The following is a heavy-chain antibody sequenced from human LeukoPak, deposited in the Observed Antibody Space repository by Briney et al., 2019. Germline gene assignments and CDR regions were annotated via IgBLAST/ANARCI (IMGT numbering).Heavy chain of an antibody. D-gene: IGHD2-2*01. CDR1: GYTLTRYA. Sequence: ASVKVSCKASGYTLTRYALNWVRQAPGQGLEWMGWINPNSGGTNFAQKFQGRVTMARDTSISTAYMELSRLRSDDTAVYYCARGGSPIYYYYMDVWGKGTTVTISS. CDR2: INPNSGGT. V-gene: IGHV1-2*02. J-gene: IGHJ6*03. CDR3: ARGGSPIYYYYMDV.